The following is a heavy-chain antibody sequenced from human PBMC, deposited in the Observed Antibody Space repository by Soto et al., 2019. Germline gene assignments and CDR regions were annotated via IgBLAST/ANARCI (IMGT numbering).Heavy chain of an antibody. Sequence: PGESLKISCQASGYKFPIYWIACVRQMPGKGLEWMGIIYPGDSDSRYSPSFQGQVTISADKSFSTAYLQWSSLKASDTAMYDCARAGSGSYYNHPYYYYGMEVWGQGTTVTVSS. V-gene: IGHV5-51*01. J-gene: IGHJ6*02. CDR1: GYKFPIYW. CDR2: IYPGDSDS. CDR3: ARAGSGSYYNHPYYYYGMEV. D-gene: IGHD3-10*01.